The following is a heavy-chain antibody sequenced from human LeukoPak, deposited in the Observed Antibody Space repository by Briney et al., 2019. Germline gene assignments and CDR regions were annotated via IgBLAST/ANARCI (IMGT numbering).Heavy chain of an antibody. CDR3: ARTPPYDILTGYYNYNYYYYMDV. V-gene: IGHV4-4*07. J-gene: IGHJ6*03. Sequence: PSETLSLTCTVSGGSISNYYWTWIRQPAGKGLEWIGRIYTTGITSYNPSLNSRVTMSIDTPKNRFSLKLSSVTAADTAVYYCARTPPYDILTGYYNYNYYYYMDVWGKGTTVTVSS. D-gene: IGHD3-9*01. CDR2: IYTTGIT. CDR1: GGSISNYY.